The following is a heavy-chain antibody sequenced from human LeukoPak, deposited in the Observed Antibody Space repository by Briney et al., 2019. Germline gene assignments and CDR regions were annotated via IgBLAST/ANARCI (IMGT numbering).Heavy chain of an antibody. V-gene: IGHV1-2*02. Sequence: ASVKVSCKASAYTFTGYYLHWVRQAPGQGLEWMGWINPNSGGTNYAQKFQGRVTMTRDTSISTAYMELSRLRSDDTAVYYCARAFTVVYFDYWGQGTLVTVSS. J-gene: IGHJ4*02. D-gene: IGHD4-23*01. CDR1: AYTFTGYY. CDR3: ARAFTVVYFDY. CDR2: INPNSGGT.